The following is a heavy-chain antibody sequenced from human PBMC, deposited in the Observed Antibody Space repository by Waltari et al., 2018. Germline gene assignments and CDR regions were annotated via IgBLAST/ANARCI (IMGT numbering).Heavy chain of an antibody. CDR1: EFIVRNNY. CDR2: ISAGGGS. CDR3: ATLGAYLGAFEV. V-gene: IGHV3-53*02. Sequence: EVQLGETGGALIHPGGSLRLSCAACEFIVRNNYMAWVRQGPGKGLEWVSVISAGGGSASADSVRGRFTISRDNSKNTLYLDMNALRPDDTAVYYCATLGAYLGAFEVWGRGTMVTVSS. D-gene: IGHD3-16*01. J-gene: IGHJ3*01.